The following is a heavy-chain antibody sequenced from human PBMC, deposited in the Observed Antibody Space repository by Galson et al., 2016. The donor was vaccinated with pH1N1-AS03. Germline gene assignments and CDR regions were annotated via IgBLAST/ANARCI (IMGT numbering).Heavy chain of an antibody. D-gene: IGHD3-16*02. CDR3: ARRYYFDY. CDR2: IDPSGGPT. Sequence: SVKVSCKASGYTLTRYYMHWVRQAPGKGLEWMGIIDPSGGPTTYAPKFQGRITITTDTSTSTVYMELVSLRSEDTAVYYCARRYYFDYWGQGTLVTVSS. CDR1: GYTLTRYY. V-gene: IGHV1-46*01. J-gene: IGHJ4*02.